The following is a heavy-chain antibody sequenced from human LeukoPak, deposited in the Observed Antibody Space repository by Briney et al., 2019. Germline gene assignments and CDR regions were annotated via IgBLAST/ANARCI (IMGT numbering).Heavy chain of an antibody. CDR1: GFTFSSYA. CDR2: ISGSGGST. D-gene: IGHD3/OR15-3a*01. Sequence: GGFLRLSCAASGFTFSSYAMSWVRQAPGKGLEWVSAISGSGGSTYYADSVKGRFTISRDNSKNTLYLQMNSLRAEDTAVYYCAKDRDIMIFGERYFDYWGQGTLVTVSS. CDR3: AKDRDIMIFGERYFDY. J-gene: IGHJ4*02. V-gene: IGHV3-23*01.